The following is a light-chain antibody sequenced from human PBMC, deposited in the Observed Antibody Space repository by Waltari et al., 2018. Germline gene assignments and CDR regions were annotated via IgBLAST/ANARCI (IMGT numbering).Light chain of an antibody. CDR1: QGISSY. CDR2: VAS. CDR3: QQYYSYPRA. V-gene: IGKV1-8*01. J-gene: IGKJ1*01. Sequence: AIRITQSPSSLSASTGDRVTITCRASQGISSYLAWYQQKPGKAPKLLIYVASTLQSGVPSRFSGSGSGTDFTLTISCLQSEDFATYYCQQYYSYPRAFGQGTKVEIK.